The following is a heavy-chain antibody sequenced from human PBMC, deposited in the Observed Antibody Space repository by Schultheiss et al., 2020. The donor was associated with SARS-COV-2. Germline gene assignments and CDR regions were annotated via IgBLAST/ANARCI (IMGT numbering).Heavy chain of an antibody. J-gene: IGHJ4*02. CDR2: IKSKTDGGTT. D-gene: IGHD3-10*01. V-gene: IGHV3-15*01. CDR1: GFTFSSYD. Sequence: GGSLRLSCAASGFTFSSYDMHWVRQATGKGLEWVGHIKSKTDGGTTDYAAPVKGRFTVSRDDSKNTLYLQMNSLRTEDTALYYCATEDYGSGSYQYYFDYWGRGTLVTVSS. CDR3: ATEDYGSGSYQYYFDY.